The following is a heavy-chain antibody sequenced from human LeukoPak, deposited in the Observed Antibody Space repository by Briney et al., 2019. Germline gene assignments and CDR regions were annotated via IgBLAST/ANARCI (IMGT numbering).Heavy chain of an antibody. J-gene: IGHJ6*03. CDR2: IYYSGST. CDR3: ARVMITFGGVIVKYYYYMDV. CDR1: GGSISSYY. D-gene: IGHD3-16*02. Sequence: SETLSLTCTVSGGSISSYYWSWLRQPPGKGLEWIGYIYYSGSTNYNPSLKSRVTISVDTSKNQFSLKLSSVTAADTAVYYCARVMITFGGVIVKYYYYMDVWGKGTTVTVSS. V-gene: IGHV4-59*01.